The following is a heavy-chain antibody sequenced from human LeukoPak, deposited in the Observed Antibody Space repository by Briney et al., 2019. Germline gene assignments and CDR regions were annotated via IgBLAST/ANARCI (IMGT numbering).Heavy chain of an antibody. J-gene: IGHJ4*02. CDR3: MCWGTDNH. CDR2: RNPGGNEI. Sequence: PGGSLRLSCTFSGLTFRSYWKNWVRQAPGKGLEWVANRNPGGNEIRSVDSVKGRSIISRDNAKNSLDLQMSSLRVEDTAVYYCMCWGTDNHWGQGILVTVSS. V-gene: IGHV3-7*01. CDR1: GLTFRSYW. D-gene: IGHD7-27*01.